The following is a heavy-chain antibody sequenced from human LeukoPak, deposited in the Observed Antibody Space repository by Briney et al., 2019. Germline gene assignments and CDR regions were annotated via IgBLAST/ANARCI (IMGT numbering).Heavy chain of an antibody. J-gene: IGHJ6*03. CDR3: ARGTAMVYRYYYYMDV. D-gene: IGHD5-18*01. CDR2: IYTSGST. CDR1: GGSISSGSYY. V-gene: IGHV4-61*02. Sequence: SETLSLTCTVSGGSISSGSYYWSWIRQPAGKGLEWIGRIYTSGSTNYNPSLKSRVTISVDTSKNQFSLKLSSVTAADTAVYYCARGTAMVYRYYYYMDVWGKGTTVTISS.